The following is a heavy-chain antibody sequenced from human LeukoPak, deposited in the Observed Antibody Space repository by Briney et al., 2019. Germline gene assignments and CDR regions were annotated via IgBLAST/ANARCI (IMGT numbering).Heavy chain of an antibody. CDR1: GYTFTGYY. D-gene: IGHD6-13*01. J-gene: IGHJ5*02. V-gene: IGHV1-2*02. Sequence: ASVKVSCKASGYTFTGYYMHWVRQAPGQGLEWMGWINPNSGGTNYAQKFQGRVTMTRDTSISTAYMELSRLRSDDTAVYYCARRKKSIAAAGNWFDPWGQGTLVTVSS. CDR2: INPNSGGT. CDR3: ARRKKSIAAAGNWFDP.